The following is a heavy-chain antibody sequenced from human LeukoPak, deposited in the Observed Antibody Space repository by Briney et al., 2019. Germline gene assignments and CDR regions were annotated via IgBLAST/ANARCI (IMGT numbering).Heavy chain of an antibody. CDR1: GFTFNDFN. V-gene: IGHV3-69-1*01. CDR2: ISSSDTI. CDR3: ARTYEWQLSPAGI. D-gene: IGHD3-3*01. J-gene: IGHJ4*02. Sequence: GGSLRLSCAVSGFTFNDFNMHWVRQAPGKGPEWVSYISSSDTIRYAESVKGRFTISRDDAKRTLFLQMNNLRAEDTAVYYCARTYEWQLSPAGIWGQGSLVTVSS.